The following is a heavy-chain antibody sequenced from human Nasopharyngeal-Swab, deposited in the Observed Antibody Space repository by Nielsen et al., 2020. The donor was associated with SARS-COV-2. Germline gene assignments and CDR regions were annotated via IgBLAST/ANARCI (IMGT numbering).Heavy chain of an antibody. CDR2: IKQDGSEK. Sequence: GGSLRLSCAASGFTFSSYWMSWVRQAPGKGLAWVATIKQDGSEKYSVDSVKGRFTISRDNAKNSLYLQMNSLRAEDTAVYYCARDQLDHPYDYVWGTYRYTYFDYWGQGTLVTVSS. J-gene: IGHJ4*02. CDR1: GFTFSSYW. D-gene: IGHD3-16*02. V-gene: IGHV3-7*01. CDR3: ARDQLDHPYDYVWGTYRYTYFDY.